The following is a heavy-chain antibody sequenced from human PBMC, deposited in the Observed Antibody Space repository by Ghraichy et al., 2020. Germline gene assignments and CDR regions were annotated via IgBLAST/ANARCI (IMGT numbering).Heavy chain of an antibody. D-gene: IGHD2-21*01. Sequence: GESLNISCKGSGYSFTSNWIAWVRQMPGKGLEWMGIIYPGDSDTIYSPSFQGQVPILVDKSISTAYLQWSSLKASDTAVYYCARLVYCGGDSCLSTYPYYYSMDVWGQGTTVTVSS. CDR1: GYSFTSNW. J-gene: IGHJ6*02. CDR2: IYPGDSDT. V-gene: IGHV5-51*01. CDR3: ARLVYCGGDSCLSTYPYYYSMDV.